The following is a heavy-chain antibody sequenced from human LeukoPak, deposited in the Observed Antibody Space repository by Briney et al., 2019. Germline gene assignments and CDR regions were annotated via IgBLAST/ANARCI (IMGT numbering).Heavy chain of an antibody. J-gene: IGHJ4*02. V-gene: IGHV4-34*01. CDR2: INHSGST. CDR1: GGSFSDYY. D-gene: IGHD6-13*01. CDR3: AREAAGAKRGVYFDY. Sequence: SETLSLTCAVYGGSFSDYYWSWIRQPPAKGLEWIGEINHSGSTSYNSSLKSRVTISVNTSKNQFSLKLSSVTAAYTAVYYCAREAAGAKRGVYFDYWGQGTLVTVSS.